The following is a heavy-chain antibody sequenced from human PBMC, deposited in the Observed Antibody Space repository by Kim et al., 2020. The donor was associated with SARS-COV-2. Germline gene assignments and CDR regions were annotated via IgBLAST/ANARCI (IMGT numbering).Heavy chain of an antibody. Sequence: RFTISRDNAKNSLYLQMNSLRDEDTAVYYCARRPEVLLWFGELSAVAFDIWGQGTMVTVSS. CDR3: ARRPEVLLWFGELSAVAFDI. J-gene: IGHJ3*02. D-gene: IGHD3-10*01. V-gene: IGHV3-48*02.